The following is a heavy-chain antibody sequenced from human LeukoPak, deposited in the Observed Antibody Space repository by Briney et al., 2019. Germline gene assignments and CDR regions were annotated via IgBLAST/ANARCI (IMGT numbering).Heavy chain of an antibody. CDR2: ITTRGTTI. Sequence: GGSLRLSCEASGFTFSNYNMNWVRQAPGKGLEWVSYITTRGTTIYYADSVKGRFTVSRDNAKNTLYLQMNSLRDEDTAVYYCARDILVGSYYFDYWGQGTLVTVSS. D-gene: IGHD1-26*01. CDR1: GFTFSNYN. J-gene: IGHJ4*02. CDR3: ARDILVGSYYFDY. V-gene: IGHV3-48*02.